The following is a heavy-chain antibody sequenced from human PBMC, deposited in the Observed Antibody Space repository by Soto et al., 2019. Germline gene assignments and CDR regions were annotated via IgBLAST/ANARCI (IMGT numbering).Heavy chain of an antibody. CDR3: ARDHTIFGAEGGFDP. D-gene: IGHD3-3*01. CDR1: GYTFTSYG. V-gene: IGHV1-18*04. Sequence: QVQLVQSGAEVKKPGASVKVSCKASGYTFTSYGISWVRQAPGQGLEWMGWISAYNGNTNYAQKLQGRVTMTTDTSTSTANMELRSLRSDDTAVYYCARDHTIFGAEGGFDPWGQGTLVTVSS. J-gene: IGHJ5*02. CDR2: ISAYNGNT.